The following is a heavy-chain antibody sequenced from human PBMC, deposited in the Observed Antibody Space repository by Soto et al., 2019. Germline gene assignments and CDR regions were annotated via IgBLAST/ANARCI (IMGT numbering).Heavy chain of an antibody. Sequence: EVQLVQSGAEVKKPGESLKISCKGSGYSFTSYWIGWVRQIPGKGLEWMGIIYPGDSDTRYSPSFQGQVTISADKSISTAYLQWSSLKASDTAMYYCARIRAVAGGGDAFDIWGQGTMVTSSS. D-gene: IGHD6-19*01. CDR3: ARIRAVAGGGDAFDI. V-gene: IGHV5-51*01. CDR2: IYPGDSDT. CDR1: GYSFTSYW. J-gene: IGHJ3*02.